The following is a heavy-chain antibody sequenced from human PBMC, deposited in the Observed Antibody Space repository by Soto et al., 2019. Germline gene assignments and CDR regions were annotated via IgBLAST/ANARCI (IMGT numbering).Heavy chain of an antibody. J-gene: IGHJ6*02. CDR1: GFTFSSYG. Sequence: GGSLRLSCAASGFTFSSYGIHWVRQAPGKGLEWVAVISYDGSNKYYADSVKGRFTISRDNSKNTLYLQMNSLRAEDTAVYYCAKDFASITMIVVTPADYGMDVWGQGTTVTVSS. CDR3: AKDFASITMIVVTPADYGMDV. D-gene: IGHD3-22*01. CDR2: ISYDGSNK. V-gene: IGHV3-30*18.